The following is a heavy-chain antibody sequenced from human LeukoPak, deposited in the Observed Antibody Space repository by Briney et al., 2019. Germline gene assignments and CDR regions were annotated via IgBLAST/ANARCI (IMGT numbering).Heavy chain of an antibody. CDR3: ARVIVGGSFDY. CDR2: IYYSGST. D-gene: IGHD3-22*01. CDR1: GGSISNYY. Sequence: SETLSLTCTVFGGSISNYYWSWIRQPPGKGLEWIGYIYYSGSTNYNPSLKSRVTISVDTSKNQFFLKLSSMTAADTAIYYCARVIVGGSFDYWGQGALVTVPS. V-gene: IGHV4-59*01. J-gene: IGHJ4*02.